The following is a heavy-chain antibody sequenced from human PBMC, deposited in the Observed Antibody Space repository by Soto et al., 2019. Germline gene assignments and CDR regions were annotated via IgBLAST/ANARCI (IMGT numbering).Heavy chain of an antibody. J-gene: IGHJ3*02. V-gene: IGHV1-69*01. D-gene: IGHD1-26*01. Sequence: QVQLVQSGAEVKQPGSSVKVSCKASGGTFSTYSVSWVRQAPGQGLEWMGGIIPMFGSTKYAQTFQDRVTVTVQQSTSTVCMELSSLRSDDPAGDYWARSQGGEFQLLYDFDIWGQGTKVTVSS. CDR3: ARSQGGEFQLLYDFDI. CDR2: IIPMFGST. CDR1: GGTFSTYS.